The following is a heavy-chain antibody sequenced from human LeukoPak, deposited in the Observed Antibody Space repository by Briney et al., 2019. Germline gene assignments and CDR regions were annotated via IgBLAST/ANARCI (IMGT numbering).Heavy chain of an antibody. Sequence: GASVKVSCKASGNTFSASYMNWVRQVPGQGLEWMGWINPLSGSTKYPQNFQGRVTMTRDTSISTAYMELNSLTSDDTAVYYCAADPQRAYYDSSGEDAFDVWGQGTLVIVSA. J-gene: IGHJ3*01. CDR2: INPLSGST. CDR1: GNTFSASY. D-gene: IGHD3-22*01. V-gene: IGHV1-2*02. CDR3: AADPQRAYYDSSGEDAFDV.